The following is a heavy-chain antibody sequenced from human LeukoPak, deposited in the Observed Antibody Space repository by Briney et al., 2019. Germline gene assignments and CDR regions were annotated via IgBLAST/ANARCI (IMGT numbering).Heavy chain of an antibody. V-gene: IGHV4-39*07. CDR1: GGSISSGSYY. Sequence: SEALSLTCTVSGGSISSGSYYWVWTRQPPGKGLEWIGTIYYSGTTYYNPSLKSRVTISVDTSKNQFSLRLSSVTAADTAVYYCAREVDAAAAYNWFDPWGQGTLVTVSS. D-gene: IGHD2-2*01. CDR3: AREVDAAAAYNWFDP. CDR2: IYYSGTT. J-gene: IGHJ5*02.